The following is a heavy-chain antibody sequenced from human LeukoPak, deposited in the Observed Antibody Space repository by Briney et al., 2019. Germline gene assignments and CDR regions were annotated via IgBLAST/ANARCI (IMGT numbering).Heavy chain of an antibody. CDR1: GDSVSSNSAA. CDR2: TYYRSKWYN. D-gene: IGHD6-19*01. V-gene: IGHV6-1*01. J-gene: IGHJ6*02. Sequence: SQTLSLTCAISGDSVSSNSAAWNWIRQSPSRGLEWLGRTYYRSKWYNDYAVSVKSRITINPDTSKNQFSLQLNSVTPEDTAVYYCARDALSSGRSEGQLYYYYGMDVWGQGTTVTVSS. CDR3: ARDALSSGRSEGQLYYYYGMDV.